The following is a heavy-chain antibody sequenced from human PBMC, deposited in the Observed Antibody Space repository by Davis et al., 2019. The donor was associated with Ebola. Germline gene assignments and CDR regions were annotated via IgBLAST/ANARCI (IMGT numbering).Heavy chain of an antibody. CDR2: IKQDGSEK. CDR3: GSGYYGMDV. J-gene: IGHJ6*04. CDR1: GFTFSSYW. D-gene: IGHD3-10*01. V-gene: IGHV3-7*01. Sequence: GESLKISCAASGFTFSSYWMSWVCQAPGKGLEWVANIKQDGSEKYYVDSVKGRFTISRDNAKNSLYLQMNSLRAEDTAVYYCGSGYYGMDVWGKGTTVTVSS.